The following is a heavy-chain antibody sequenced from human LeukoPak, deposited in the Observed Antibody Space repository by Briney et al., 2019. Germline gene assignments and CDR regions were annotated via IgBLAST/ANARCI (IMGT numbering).Heavy chain of an antibody. CDR3: AKKIDSGSYPLDY. J-gene: IGHJ4*02. CDR2: ISGSGGST. D-gene: IGHD3-10*01. V-gene: IGHV3-23*01. CDR1: GFTFSSYG. Sequence: PGGSLRLSRAASGFTFSSYGMSWVRQAPGKGLEWVSAISGSGGSTYYADSVKGRFTISRDNSKSTLYLQMTSLRAEDTGVYYCAKKIDSGSYPLDYWGQGTLVTISS.